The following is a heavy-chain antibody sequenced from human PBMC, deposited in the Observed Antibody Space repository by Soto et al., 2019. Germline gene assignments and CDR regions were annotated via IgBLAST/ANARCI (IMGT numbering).Heavy chain of an antibody. J-gene: IGHJ4*02. Sequence: PSETLCLTCAVYGGSFTGYDWNWIRQPPGKGLEWIGEINHSGSTNYNPSLKSRVSISVDTSKNQFSLRLNSVTAADTAVYYCASQRPTVTTFDYWGQGTLVTVSS. CDR2: INHSGST. D-gene: IGHD4-17*01. CDR3: ASQRPTVTTFDY. V-gene: IGHV4-34*01. CDR1: GGSFTGYD.